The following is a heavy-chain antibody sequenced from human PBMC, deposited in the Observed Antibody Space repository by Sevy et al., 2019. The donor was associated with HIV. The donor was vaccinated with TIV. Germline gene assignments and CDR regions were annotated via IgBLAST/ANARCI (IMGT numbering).Heavy chain of an antibody. V-gene: IGHV3-30-3*01. CDR3: ARASPMFGSNHADYYGMDV. CDR1: GFTFSSYA. CDR2: ISYDGSNK. J-gene: IGHJ6*02. D-gene: IGHD3-10*02. Sequence: GESLKISCAASGFTFSSYAMHWVRQAPGKGLEWVAVISYDGSNKYHADSVKGRFTISRDNSKNTLYLQMNSLRAEDTDVYYCARASPMFGSNHADYYGMDVWGQGTTVTVSS.